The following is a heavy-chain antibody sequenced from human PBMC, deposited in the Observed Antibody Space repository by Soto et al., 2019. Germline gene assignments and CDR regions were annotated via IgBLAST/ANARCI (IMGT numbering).Heavy chain of an antibody. Sequence: PSETLSLTCTVSGGSISSYYWSWIRQPPGKGLEWIGYIYYSGSTNYNPSLKSRVTISVDTSKDQFSLKLSSVTAADTAVYYCARLFSCGCWSGYNFDYWGQGTLVTVSS. CDR2: IYYSGST. CDR1: GGSISSYY. V-gene: IGHV4-59*12. CDR3: ARLFSCGCWSGYNFDY. D-gene: IGHD3-3*01. J-gene: IGHJ4*02.